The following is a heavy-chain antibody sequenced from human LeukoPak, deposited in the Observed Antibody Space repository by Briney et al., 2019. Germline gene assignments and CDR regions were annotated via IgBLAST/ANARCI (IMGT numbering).Heavy chain of an antibody. V-gene: IGHV4-59*01. Sequence: SETLSLTCAVSGGSISSYYWSWIRQPPGKGLEWIGYIYYSGSTNYNPSLKSRVTISVDTSKNQFSLKLSSVTAADTAVYYCARDGYYDSSGYLRAFDIWGQGTMVTVSS. J-gene: IGHJ3*02. D-gene: IGHD3-22*01. CDR2: IYYSGST. CDR1: GGSISSYY. CDR3: ARDGYYDSSGYLRAFDI.